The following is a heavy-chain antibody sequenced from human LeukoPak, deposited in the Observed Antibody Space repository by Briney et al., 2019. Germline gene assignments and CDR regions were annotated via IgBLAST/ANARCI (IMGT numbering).Heavy chain of an antibody. CDR2: VYYSGSI. J-gene: IGHJ4*02. Sequence: SETLSLTCDVSGYSIRSYNWWGWIRQPPGKGLEWIGYVYYSGSIYSNPSLKSRVTMSVDASRNQFSLKLTSVTPEDTAVYYCARKRSRITYFDDWGQGTLVTVSS. CDR3: ARKRSRITYFDD. D-gene: IGHD2-2*01. V-gene: IGHV4-28*05. CDR1: GYSIRSYNW.